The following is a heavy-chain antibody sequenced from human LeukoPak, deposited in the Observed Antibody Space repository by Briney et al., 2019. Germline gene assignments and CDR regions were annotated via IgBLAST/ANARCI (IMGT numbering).Heavy chain of an antibody. D-gene: IGHD6-13*01. J-gene: IGHJ5*02. Sequence: PSVQVSCKASGYPFSAYYMHWVRQAPGQGFEWMGWINSNLGDTSYAQKFQGRVTMTRDTSISTAYMALSRLTSNDTAVFYCARGRSITADGTPTFFDPWGQGTLVIVSS. CDR1: GYPFSAYY. CDR2: INSNLGDT. V-gene: IGHV1-2*02. CDR3: ARGRSITADGTPTFFDP.